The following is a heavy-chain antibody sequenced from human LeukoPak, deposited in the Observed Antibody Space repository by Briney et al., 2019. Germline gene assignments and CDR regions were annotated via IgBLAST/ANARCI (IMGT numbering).Heavy chain of an antibody. D-gene: IGHD3-22*01. CDR2: IYYSGST. Sequence: SETLSLTCTVSGGSISSYYWSWIRQPPGKGLEWIGYIYYSGSTNYNPSLKSRVTISVDTSKNQFSLKLSSVTAADTAVYYCARHVDYYDSSGYNWYAFDIWGQGTMVTVSS. J-gene: IGHJ3*02. V-gene: IGHV4-59*08. CDR1: GGSISSYY. CDR3: ARHVDYYDSSGYNWYAFDI.